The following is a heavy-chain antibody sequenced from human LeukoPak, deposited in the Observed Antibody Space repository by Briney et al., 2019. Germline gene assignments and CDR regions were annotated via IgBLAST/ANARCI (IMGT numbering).Heavy chain of an antibody. CDR1: GGSFSGYY. J-gene: IGHJ4*02. V-gene: IGHV4-34*01. Sequence: SETLSLTCAVYGGSFSGYYWSWIRQPPGKGLEWIGEINHSGSTNYNPSLKSRVTISVDTSKNQFSLKLNSVTPEDTAVYYCARSGPYIVVVVAAFDYWGQGTLVTVSS. CDR2: INHSGST. CDR3: ARSGPYIVVVVAAFDY. D-gene: IGHD2-15*01.